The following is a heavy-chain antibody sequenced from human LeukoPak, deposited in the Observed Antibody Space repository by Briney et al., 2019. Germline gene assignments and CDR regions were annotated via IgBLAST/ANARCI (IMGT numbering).Heavy chain of an antibody. D-gene: IGHD6-6*01. Sequence: GGSLRLSCAASGFTFITYGMHWVRQAPGKGLEWVAFIHSDGSKKYNTDFVKGRFTISRDNSKNTLYLQMNSLRAEDTAVYYCAKDRAWSTSSALQYWGQGTLVTVSS. CDR1: GFTFITYG. CDR3: AKDRAWSTSSALQY. CDR2: IHSDGSKK. V-gene: IGHV3-30*02. J-gene: IGHJ4*02.